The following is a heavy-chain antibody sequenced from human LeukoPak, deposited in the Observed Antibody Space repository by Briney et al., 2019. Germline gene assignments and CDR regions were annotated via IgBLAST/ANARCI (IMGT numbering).Heavy chain of an antibody. Sequence: SETLSLTCTVSGGSIRSYYWSWIRQPPGKGLEWIGYVYHSGDTDYNPSLKSRVTISVDTSVNQFSLKLSSVTAADTAVYYCARSTWRGAYLDPWGQGTLVTVSS. J-gene: IGHJ5*02. V-gene: IGHV4-59*01. CDR1: GGSIRSYY. CDR2: VYHSGDT. CDR3: ARSTWRGAYLDP. D-gene: IGHD2/OR15-2a*01.